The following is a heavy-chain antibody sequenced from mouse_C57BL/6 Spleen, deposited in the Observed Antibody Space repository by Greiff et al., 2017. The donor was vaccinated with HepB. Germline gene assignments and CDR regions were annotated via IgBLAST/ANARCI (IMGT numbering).Heavy chain of an antibody. D-gene: IGHD1-1*01. V-gene: IGHV1-19*01. CDR1: GYTFTDYY. CDR3: ARDYDTTGFDAMDY. CDR2: INPYNGGT. J-gene: IGHJ4*01. Sequence: EVQLQQSGPVLVKPGASVKMSCKASGYTFTDYYMNWVKQSHGKSLEWIGVINPYNGGTSYNQKFKGKATLTVDTSSSTAYMELNSLTSEDSAVYYCARDYDTTGFDAMDYWGQGTSVTVSS.